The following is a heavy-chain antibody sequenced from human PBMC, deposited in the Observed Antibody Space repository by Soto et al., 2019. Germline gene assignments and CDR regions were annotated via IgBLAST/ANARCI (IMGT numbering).Heavy chain of an antibody. J-gene: IGHJ3*02. Sequence: ASVKVSCQASGYTFTIYVISWVPQAPGQGLEWMGWISAYNGNTNYAQKLQGRVTMTTDTSTSTAYMELRSLRSDDTAVYYCAGHRGTKIVVVTRSAVDIWG. CDR3: AGHRGTKIVVVTRSAVDI. V-gene: IGHV1-18*01. D-gene: IGHD3-22*01. CDR2: ISAYNGNT. CDR1: GYTFTIYV.